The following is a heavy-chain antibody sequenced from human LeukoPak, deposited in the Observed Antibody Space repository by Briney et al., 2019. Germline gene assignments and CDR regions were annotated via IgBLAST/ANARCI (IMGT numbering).Heavy chain of an antibody. D-gene: IGHD3-22*01. CDR3: ARDAIDSSGFDFDY. Sequence: GESLRLSCAASGFTFSDYYMTWIRQAPGKGLEWISYISTSAGTIYYADSVKGRFTISRDNARNSLYLQMNSLRAEDTAVYYCARDAIDSSGFDFDYWGQGTLVTVSS. CDR2: ISTSAGTI. J-gene: IGHJ4*02. CDR1: GFTFSDYY. V-gene: IGHV3-11*01.